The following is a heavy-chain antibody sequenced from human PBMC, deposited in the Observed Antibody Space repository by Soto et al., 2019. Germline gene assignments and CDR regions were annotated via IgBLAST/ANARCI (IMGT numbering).Heavy chain of an antibody. CDR1: GFTFSSYA. Sequence: GGSLRLSCAASGFTFSSYAMSWGRQAPGKGLELVSAISGSGGSTYYADSVKGRFTISRDNSKNTLYLQMNSLRAEDTAVYYCAIQLWKNYFDYWGQGTLVTVSS. CDR3: AIQLWKNYFDY. D-gene: IGHD5-18*01. CDR2: ISGSGGST. J-gene: IGHJ4*02. V-gene: IGHV3-23*01.